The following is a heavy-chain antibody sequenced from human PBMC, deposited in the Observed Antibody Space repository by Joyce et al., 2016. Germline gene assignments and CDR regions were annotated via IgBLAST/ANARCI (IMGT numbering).Heavy chain of an antibody. CDR1: GIIFSSKE. CDR2: INSDDSRI. J-gene: IGHJ4*02. D-gene: IGHD2-2*01. Sequence: EVHLVESGGGLVQPGGSLRLSCAASGIIFSSKEMNWVRQAPGKGLVWISSINSDDSRIHYADSVRGRFTISRDNARNSLYLEMNYLRVEDTAIYYCTTPSCANWGQGSLVTVSS. CDR3: TTPSCAN. V-gene: IGHV3-48*03.